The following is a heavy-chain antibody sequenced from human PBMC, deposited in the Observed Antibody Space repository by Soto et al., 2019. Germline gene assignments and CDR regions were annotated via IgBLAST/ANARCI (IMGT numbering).Heavy chain of an antibody. CDR3: ARQQYTWNDY. D-gene: IGHD1-20*01. V-gene: IGHV3-33*01. J-gene: IGHJ4*02. Sequence: QVQLVESGGGVVQPGRSLRLSCAASGFSFRSYGMDCVRQAPGKGLEWVAVVWYDGTIKYYADSVMGRFTISRDNSQNTLYLQMNSLSAEDTAFYYCARQQYTWNDYCGQGTLGTVSS. CDR1: GFSFRSYG. CDR2: VWYDGTIK.